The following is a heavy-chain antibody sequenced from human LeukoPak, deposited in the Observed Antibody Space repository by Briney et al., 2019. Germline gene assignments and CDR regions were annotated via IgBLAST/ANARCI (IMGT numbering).Heavy chain of an antibody. J-gene: IGHJ4*02. CDR3: ARGSPPRRNYDSSGYYSYYFDY. Sequence: ASVKVSCKASGYTFTSYAFTWVRQAPGQGLEWMGWISAYNGNTNYAQKLQGRVTMTTDASTSTVYMELRSLRSDDAAVYYCARGSPPRRNYDSSGYYSYYFDYWGQGTLVTVSS. CDR2: ISAYNGNT. CDR1: GYTFTSYA. D-gene: IGHD3-22*01. V-gene: IGHV1-18*01.